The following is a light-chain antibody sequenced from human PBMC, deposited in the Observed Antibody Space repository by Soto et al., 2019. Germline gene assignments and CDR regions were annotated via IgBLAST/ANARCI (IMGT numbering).Light chain of an antibody. CDR2: GAY. V-gene: IGKV3-15*01. CDR3: QQYNNWPRT. J-gene: IGKJ1*01. CDR1: QSVSSN. Sequence: EIVMTQSPATLSVSPGEGATLSCRASQSVSSNLAWYQQKPGQPPRLLIYGAYTRATGIPARFSGSGPGTEFTLTISSLQSEDFAVYYCQQYNNWPRTFGQGTKVDIK.